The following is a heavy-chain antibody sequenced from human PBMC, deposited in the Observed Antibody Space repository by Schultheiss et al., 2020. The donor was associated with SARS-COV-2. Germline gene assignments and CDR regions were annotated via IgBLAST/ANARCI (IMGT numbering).Heavy chain of an antibody. J-gene: IGHJ4*02. CDR1: GFTFSSYA. CDR2: ISGSGGST. Sequence: GGSLRLSCAASGFTFSSYAMSWVRQAPGKGLEWVSAISGSGGSTYYADSVKGRFTISRDNFKNTLYLQMNSLRAEDTAVYYCASEWGAYSSGWYYFDYWGQGTLVTVSS. D-gene: IGHD6-19*01. CDR3: ASEWGAYSSGWYYFDY. V-gene: IGHV3-23*01.